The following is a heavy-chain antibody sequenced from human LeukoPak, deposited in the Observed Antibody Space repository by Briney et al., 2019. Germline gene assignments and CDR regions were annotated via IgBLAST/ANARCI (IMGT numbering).Heavy chain of an antibody. CDR3: ASGTIVGARGADN. J-gene: IGHJ4*02. CDR2: ISGTSVHI. V-gene: IGHV3-21*01. Sequence: AGGSLRLSCAASGFTFGNYAMSWVRQTLEKGLEWVSAISGTSVHIYYADSVKGRFTISRDNVKESLYLHMNSLRAEDTAVYYCASGTIVGARGADNWGQGTLVTVSS. CDR1: GFTFGNYA. D-gene: IGHD1-26*01.